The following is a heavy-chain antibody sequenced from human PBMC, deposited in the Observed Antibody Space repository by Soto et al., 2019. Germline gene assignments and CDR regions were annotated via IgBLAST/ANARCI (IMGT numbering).Heavy chain of an antibody. J-gene: IGHJ4*02. D-gene: IGHD6-13*01. CDR1: GYTFINSY. Sequence: QVQLVQSGAEVKKPGASVKLSCKASGYTFINSYIHWVRQAPGKGLECMEIFNPTSGSTNYAQKFQGRVTLTMDTSTRTVYMELSSLGFDDRAGYYCARDLAAGDYWGQGTLVTVSS. V-gene: IGHV1-46*01. CDR3: ARDLAAGDY. CDR2: FNPTSGST.